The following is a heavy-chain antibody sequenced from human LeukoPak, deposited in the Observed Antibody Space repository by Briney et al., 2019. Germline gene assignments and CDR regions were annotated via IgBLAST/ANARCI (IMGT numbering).Heavy chain of an antibody. CDR2: IYDSGST. CDR3: ARGGVLKSVDY. D-gene: IGHD3-16*01. Sequence: PSETLSLTCTVSSGYLGSHYWTWIRQPPGKGLEWIGYIYDSGSTYYHPSLKSRVTISVDTSKNQFSLRLSSATAADTAVYYCARGGVLKSVDYWGQGTLVTVSS. V-gene: IGHV4-59*11. J-gene: IGHJ4*02. CDR1: SGYLGSHY.